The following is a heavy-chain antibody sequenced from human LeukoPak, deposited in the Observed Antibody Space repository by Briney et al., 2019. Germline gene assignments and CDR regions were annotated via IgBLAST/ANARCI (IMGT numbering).Heavy chain of an antibody. Sequence: SETLSLTCTVSGASFNSDDQYWNWIRQSPGKGLEWIGSIHPSWMLYNNSSLESRVTMSRDTSKNEFSLNLNSVTAADTAVYFCSRGLDSRKLGYWGQGILVTVSS. CDR3: SRGLDSRKLGY. J-gene: IGHJ4*02. CDR1: GASFNSDDQY. D-gene: IGHD3-22*01. V-gene: IGHV4-31*03. CDR2: IHPSWML.